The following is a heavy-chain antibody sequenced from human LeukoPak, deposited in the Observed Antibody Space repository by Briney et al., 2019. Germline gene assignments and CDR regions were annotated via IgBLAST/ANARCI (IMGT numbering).Heavy chain of an antibody. V-gene: IGHV4-59*08. CDR1: GGSISTYY. Sequence: KPSETLSLTCTVSGGSISTYYWNWLRQPPGKGLEWIGYISYTGSTNYSPSLKSRVTMSVDTSKNQFSLKVSSVTAADTAVYYCARLRELAALHDALDIWGQGTMVTVCS. CDR3: ARLRELAALHDALDI. J-gene: IGHJ3*02. CDR2: ISYTGST. D-gene: IGHD5-24*01.